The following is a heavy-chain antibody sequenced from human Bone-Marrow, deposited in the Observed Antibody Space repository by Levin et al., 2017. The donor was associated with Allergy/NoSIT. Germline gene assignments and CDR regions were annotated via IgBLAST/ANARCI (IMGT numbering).Heavy chain of an antibody. CDR1: GFSFGDFT. CDR2: IRAKASGWST. CDR3: TRNVWVPDF. J-gene: IGHJ4*02. D-gene: IGHD1-26*01. Sequence: GESLKISCTGSGFSFGDFTMSWFRQAPGKGLEWVSLIRAKASGWSTEYAASVKGRFTISRDDSKSIAYLQMNSLETEDTAVYYCTRNVWVPDFWGQGTLVTVSS. V-gene: IGHV3-49*03.